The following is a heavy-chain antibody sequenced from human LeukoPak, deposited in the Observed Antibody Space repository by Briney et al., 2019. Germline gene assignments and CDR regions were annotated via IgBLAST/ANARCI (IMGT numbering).Heavy chain of an antibody. J-gene: IGHJ4*02. CDR2: VIRDGSFT. D-gene: IGHD5-24*01. CDR1: GFTFRSYW. Sequence: GSLRLSCAASGFTFRSYWMHWARQAPGKGLEWVSRVIRDGSFTNYADSVKGRFTISRDNAKNTLYLQMSSLRAEDTAVYFCVRDGDDFNFDYWGQGSLVTVSS. CDR3: VRDGDDFNFDY. V-gene: IGHV3-74*01.